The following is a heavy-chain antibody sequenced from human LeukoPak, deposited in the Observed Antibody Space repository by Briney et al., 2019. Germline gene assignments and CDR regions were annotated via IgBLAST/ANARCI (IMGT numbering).Heavy chain of an antibody. J-gene: IGHJ4*02. CDR2: IYYSGST. D-gene: IGHD4-23*01. CDR3: ARADYGGNFDY. CDR1: GGSISSYY. V-gene: IGHV4-59*01. Sequence: RASETLSLTCTVSGGSISSYYWSWIRQPPGKGLEWIGYIYYSGSTNYNPSLKSRVTISVDTSKNQFSLKLSSVTAADTAVYYCARADYGGNFDYWGQGTLVTVSS.